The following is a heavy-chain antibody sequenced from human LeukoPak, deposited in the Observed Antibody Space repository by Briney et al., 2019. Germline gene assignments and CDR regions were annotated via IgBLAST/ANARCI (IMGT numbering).Heavy chain of an antibody. Sequence: GGSLRLSCAASGFTVSSNYMSWVRQAPGKGLEWGSVIYSGGSTYYADSVKGRFTISRDNSKNTLYLQMNSLRAEDTAVYYCARSLYYYGSGSYKRDYWGQGTLVTVSS. CDR1: GFTVSSNY. CDR2: IYSGGST. CDR3: ARSLYYYGSGSYKRDY. V-gene: IGHV3-53*01. D-gene: IGHD3-10*01. J-gene: IGHJ4*02.